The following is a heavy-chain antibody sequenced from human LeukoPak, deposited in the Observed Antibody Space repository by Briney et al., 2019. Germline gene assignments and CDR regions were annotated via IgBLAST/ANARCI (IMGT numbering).Heavy chain of an antibody. CDR2: INPNSGGP. CDR1: GYTFTGYY. CDR3: ATTQYDDYYYYYGMDV. J-gene: IGHJ6*02. Sequence: EASVKVSCTASGYTFTGYYMHWVRQAPGQGLEWMGWINPNSGGPNYAQKFQGRVTMTRDTSISTAYMELSSLRSEDTAVYYCATTQYDDYYYYYGMDVWGQGTTVTVSS. D-gene: IGHD1-7*01. V-gene: IGHV1-2*02.